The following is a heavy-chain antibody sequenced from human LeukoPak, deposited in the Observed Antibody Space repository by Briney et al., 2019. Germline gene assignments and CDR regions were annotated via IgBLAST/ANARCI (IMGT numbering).Heavy chain of an antibody. Sequence: KPSETLSLTCTVSGGSISSYYWSWIRQPAGKGLEWIGRIYTSGSTNYNPSLKSRVTISVDRSKNQFSLKLSSVTAADTAVYYCARGMSYDSSGYLDYWGQGTLVTVSS. J-gene: IGHJ4*02. CDR3: ARGMSYDSSGYLDY. CDR2: IYTSGST. CDR1: GGSISSYY. D-gene: IGHD3-22*01. V-gene: IGHV4-4*07.